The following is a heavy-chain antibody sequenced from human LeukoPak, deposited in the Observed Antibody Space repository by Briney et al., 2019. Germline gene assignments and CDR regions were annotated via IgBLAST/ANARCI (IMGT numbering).Heavy chain of an antibody. Sequence: PGGSLRLSCAASGFTFSSYWMSWVRQAPGKGLEWVANIKQDGSEKNYVDSVKGRFTISRDNAKNSLYLQMNSLRVEDTAVYYCARDSPVPAATQDYFDYWGQRTLVTVSS. V-gene: IGHV3-7*01. CDR2: IKQDGSEK. CDR1: GFTFSSYW. D-gene: IGHD2-2*01. CDR3: ARDSPVPAATQDYFDY. J-gene: IGHJ4*02.